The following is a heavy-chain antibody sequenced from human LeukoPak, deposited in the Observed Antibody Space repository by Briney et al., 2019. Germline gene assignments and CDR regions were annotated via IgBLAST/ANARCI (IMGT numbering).Heavy chain of an antibody. V-gene: IGHV1-2*02. J-gene: IGHJ4*02. CDR2: INPNSYRT. D-gene: IGHD4-23*01. CDR1: GYTFTGYY. CDR3: ARGGRVTTVVTLLDY. Sequence: WASVKVSCKASGYTFTGYYMHWVRQAPGKGLEWMGWINPNSYRTNYAQKFQGRLTMTRDTSISTAYMELSRLSSDDTAVYYCARGGRVTTVVTLLDYWGQGTLVTVSS.